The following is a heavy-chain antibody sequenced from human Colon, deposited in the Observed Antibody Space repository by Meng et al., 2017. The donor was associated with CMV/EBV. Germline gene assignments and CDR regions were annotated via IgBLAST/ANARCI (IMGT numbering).Heavy chain of an antibody. V-gene: IGHV3-21*01. CDR2: ISSSSSYI. D-gene: IGHD6-25*01. Sequence: GGSLRLSCAASGFTFSSYSMNWVRQAPGKGLEWVSSISSSSSYIYYADSVKGRFTISRDNAKNSLYLQMNSLRAEDTAVYYCARDPESSAQYHIAYWGQGTLVTVSS. J-gene: IGHJ4*02. CDR1: GFTFSSYS. CDR3: ARDPESSAQYHIAY.